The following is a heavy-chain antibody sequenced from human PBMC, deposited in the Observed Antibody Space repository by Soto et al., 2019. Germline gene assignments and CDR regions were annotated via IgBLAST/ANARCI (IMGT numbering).Heavy chain of an antibody. CDR2: INPNGGGT. CDR3: ATSRGCSPLPDY. CDR1: ECTFTGYY. J-gene: IGHJ4*01. V-gene: IGHV1-2*02. D-gene: IGHD6-19*01. Sequence: ASVKVPWKTSECTFTGYYLHWVRQVPGQGLEWMGWINPNGGGTIYAQKFQGRLTMTRDTSITTAYMELSRLRSDDTAFYYCATSRGCSPLPDYWGHGTLVTVSS.